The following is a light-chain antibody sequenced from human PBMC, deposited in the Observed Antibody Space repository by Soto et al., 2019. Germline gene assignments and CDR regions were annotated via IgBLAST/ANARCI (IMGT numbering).Light chain of an antibody. V-gene: IGKV3-11*01. CDR1: QSISYS. J-gene: IGKJ4*02. CDR3: RQRYNWPLT. CDR2: DAS. Sequence: TVLTQSPATLSLSPGERATLSCKASQSISYSLGWFQQKPGQAPRLLIDDASDRATGIPARFTGSGSGSDFTLTNSSREPEDFGVYYCRQRYNWPLTFGGGTKVEI.